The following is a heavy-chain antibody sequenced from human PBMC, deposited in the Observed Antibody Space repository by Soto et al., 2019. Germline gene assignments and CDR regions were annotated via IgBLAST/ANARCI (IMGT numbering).Heavy chain of an antibody. Sequence: SETLSLTCAVSGGSISSGGYSWSWIRQPPGKGLEWLGYIYHSGSTYYNPSLKSRVTISVDRSKNQFSLKLSSVTAADPAVYYCARDRGYCSSTSCYRPGGMDVWGQGTTVTVSS. V-gene: IGHV4-30-2*01. CDR1: GGSISSGGYS. CDR3: ARDRGYCSSTSCYRPGGMDV. J-gene: IGHJ6*02. CDR2: IYHSGST. D-gene: IGHD2-2*01.